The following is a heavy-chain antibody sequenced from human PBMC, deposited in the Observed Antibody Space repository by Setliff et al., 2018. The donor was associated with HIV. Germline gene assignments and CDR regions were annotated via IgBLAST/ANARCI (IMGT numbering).Heavy chain of an antibody. CDR3: VRDPGGIFDAFDV. V-gene: IGHV3-23*01. D-gene: IGHD3-3*01. Sequence: GGSLRLSCAASGFTFSSYGMNWVRQAPGKGLEWLSLMSGINDNTHYADSVKGRFTISRDNAKNSLDLEMHSLTDEDTAVYYCVRDPGGIFDAFDVWGQGTMVTVSS. J-gene: IGHJ3*01. CDR2: MSGINDNT. CDR1: GFTFSSYG.